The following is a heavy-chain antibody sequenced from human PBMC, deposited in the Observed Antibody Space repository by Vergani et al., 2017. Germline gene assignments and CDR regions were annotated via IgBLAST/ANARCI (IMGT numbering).Heavy chain of an antibody. CDR1: GFTFSSYG. Sequence: QVQLVESGGGVVQPGRSLRLSCAASGFTFSSYGMHWVRQAPGKGLEWVAVISYDGSNKYYADSVKGRFTISRDNSKNTLYLQMNSLRAEDTAVYSCAKAYGDYGGYFDLWGRGTLVTVSS. CDR2: ISYDGSNK. J-gene: IGHJ2*01. CDR3: AKAYGDYGGYFDL. D-gene: IGHD4-17*01. V-gene: IGHV3-30*18.